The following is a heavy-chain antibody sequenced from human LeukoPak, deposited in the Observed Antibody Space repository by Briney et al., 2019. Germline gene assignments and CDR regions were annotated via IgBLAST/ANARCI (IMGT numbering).Heavy chain of an antibody. J-gene: IGHJ4*02. V-gene: IGHV3-66*01. D-gene: IGHD5-12*01. CDR2: FYSGGST. CDR3: ARGRGYSGYDESYPFDY. Sequence: GGSLRLSCAASGFAVSSNYMNWVRQAPGKGLEWLSVFYSGGSTDYADSVKGRFTMSRDNSKNTLYFQMNSLRAEDTAVYYCARGRGYSGYDESYPFDYWGQGTLVTLSS. CDR1: GFAVSSNY.